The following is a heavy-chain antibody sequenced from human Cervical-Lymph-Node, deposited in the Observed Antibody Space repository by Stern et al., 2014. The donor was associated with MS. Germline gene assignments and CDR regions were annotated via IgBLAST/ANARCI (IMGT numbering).Heavy chain of an antibody. Sequence: QVQLVQSGAEVRKPGSSEKISCKASGATFSTNAISWLRQAPGQGPEWMGAIVPIFGRTNYIQTLRGRLTITADESASTAYMELRSLRSDDTAVYFCAREHHGGNFESWGQGTLVTVSS. CDR3: AREHHGGNFES. CDR2: IVPIFGRT. V-gene: IGHV1-69*01. D-gene: IGHD4-23*01. CDR1: GATFSTNA. J-gene: IGHJ4*02.